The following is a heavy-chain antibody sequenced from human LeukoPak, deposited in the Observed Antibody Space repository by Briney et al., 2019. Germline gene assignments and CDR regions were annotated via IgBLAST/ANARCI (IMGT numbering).Heavy chain of an antibody. J-gene: IGHJ4*02. CDR2: ISYDGSNK. D-gene: IGHD6-6*01. V-gene: IGHV3-30*04. Sequence: GGSLRLSCAASGFTFSSYAMHWVRQAPGKGLEWVAVISYDGSNKYYADSVKGRFTISRDNSRNTLYLQMNSLRAEDTAVYYCARASLAAALDYWGQGTLVTVSS. CDR1: GFTFSSYA. CDR3: ARASLAAALDY.